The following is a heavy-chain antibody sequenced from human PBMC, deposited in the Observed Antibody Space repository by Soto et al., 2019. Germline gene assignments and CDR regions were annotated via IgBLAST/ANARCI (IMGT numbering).Heavy chain of an antibody. CDR3: AKDRGSGYTLDY. Sequence: PGGYLRLSCAPSGFTFTSYAMNWVRQAPGKGLQWVSGISANGATTYYADSVKGRFTISRDNSKNTLFLQMDSLRVEDTALYYCAKDRGSGYTLDYWGHGTLVTVSS. D-gene: IGHD5-12*01. CDR2: ISANGATT. J-gene: IGHJ4*01. V-gene: IGHV3-23*01. CDR1: GFTFTSYA.